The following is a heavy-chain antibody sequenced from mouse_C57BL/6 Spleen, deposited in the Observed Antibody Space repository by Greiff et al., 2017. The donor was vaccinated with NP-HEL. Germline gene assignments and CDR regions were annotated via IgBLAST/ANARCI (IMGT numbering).Heavy chain of an antibody. J-gene: IGHJ1*03. CDR3: TTGDTTVVARYFDV. Sequence: EVKLMESGAELVRPGASVKLSCTASGFNIKDDYMHWVKQRPEQGLEWIGWIDPENGDTEYASKFQGKATITAVTSSNTAYLQLSSLTSEDTAVYYCTTGDTTVVARYFDVWGTGTTVTVSS. CDR1: GFNIKDDY. CDR2: IDPENGDT. D-gene: IGHD1-1*01. V-gene: IGHV14-4*01.